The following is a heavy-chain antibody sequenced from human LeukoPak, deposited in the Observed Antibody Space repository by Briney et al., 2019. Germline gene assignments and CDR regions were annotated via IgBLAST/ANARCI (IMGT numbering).Heavy chain of an antibody. CDR1: GGSFSGYY. D-gene: IGHD3-3*01. J-gene: IGHJ3*02. CDR3: ARDRRYYDFWSGYYTFDAFDI. Sequence: PSETLSLTCAVYGGSFSGYYWSWIRQPPGKGLEWIGEINHSGSTNYNPSLKSRVTISVDTSKNQFSLKLSSVTAADTAVYYCARDRRYYDFWSGYYTFDAFDIWGQGTMVTVSS. CDR2: INHSGST. V-gene: IGHV4-34*01.